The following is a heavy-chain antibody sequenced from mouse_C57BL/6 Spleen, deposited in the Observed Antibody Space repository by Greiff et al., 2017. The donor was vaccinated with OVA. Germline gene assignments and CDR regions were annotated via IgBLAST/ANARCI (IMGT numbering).Heavy chain of an antibody. J-gene: IGHJ2*01. Sequence: VQLQQPGAELVKPGASVKLSCKASGYTFTSYWMHWVKQRPGQGLEWIGMIHPNSGSTNYNEKFKSKATLTVDKSSSTAYMQLSSLTSEDSAVYYCARSDYSGYFDYWGQGTTLTVSS. CDR1: GYTFTSYW. CDR3: ARSDYSGYFDY. V-gene: IGHV1-64*01. CDR2: IHPNSGST. D-gene: IGHD2-13*01.